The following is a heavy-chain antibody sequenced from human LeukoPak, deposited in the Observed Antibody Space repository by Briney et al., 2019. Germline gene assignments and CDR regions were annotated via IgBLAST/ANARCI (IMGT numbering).Heavy chain of an antibody. Sequence: ASVKVSCKASGYTFTGYYMHWVRQAPGQGLEWMGWINPNSGGTNYAQKFQGRVTMTRDTSISTAYMELSRLRSDDTAVYYCARGVEPPPAYYDFWSGYWSWFDPWGQGTLVTVSS. CDR2: INPNSGGT. CDR1: GYTFTGYY. D-gene: IGHD3-3*01. CDR3: ARGVEPPPAYYDFWSGYWSWFDP. V-gene: IGHV1-2*02. J-gene: IGHJ5*02.